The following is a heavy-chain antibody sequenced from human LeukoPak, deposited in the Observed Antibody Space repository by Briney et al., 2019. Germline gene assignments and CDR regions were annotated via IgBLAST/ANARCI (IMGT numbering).Heavy chain of an antibody. D-gene: IGHD2-15*01. CDR2: ISYDGSNK. J-gene: IGHJ4*02. CDR3: AKPPIGCSGGSCYAGFDY. Sequence: GRSLRPSCAASGFTFSSYGMHWVRQAPGKGLEWVAVISYDGSNKYYADSVKGRFTISRDNSKNTLYLQMNSLRAEDTAVYYCAKPPIGCSGGSCYAGFDYWGQETLVTVSS. V-gene: IGHV3-30*18. CDR1: GFTFSSYG.